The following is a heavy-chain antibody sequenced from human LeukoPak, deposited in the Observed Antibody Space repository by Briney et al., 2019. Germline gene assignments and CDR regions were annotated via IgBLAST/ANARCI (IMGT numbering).Heavy chain of an antibody. CDR2: ITSSSSYI. CDR1: GFTFSSYN. D-gene: IGHD6-13*01. CDR3: ARQAAAGYYYYYYYMDV. J-gene: IGHJ6*03. Sequence: GGSLRLSCAASGFTFSSYNMNWVRQAPGKGPEWVSSITSSSSYIYYADSVKGRFTISRDNAKNSLYLQMNSLRAEDTAVYYCARQAAAGYYYYYYYMDVWGKGTTVTVSS. V-gene: IGHV3-21*01.